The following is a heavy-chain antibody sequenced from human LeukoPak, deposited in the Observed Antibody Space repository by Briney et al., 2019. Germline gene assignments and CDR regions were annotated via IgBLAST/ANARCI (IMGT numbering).Heavy chain of an antibody. D-gene: IGHD6-13*01. V-gene: IGHV3-11*04. CDR3: ARDGFFDISWYAGVYYYMDV. CDR1: GFTFSDYY. Sequence: GGSLRLSCAASGFTFSDYYMSWIRQAPGKGLEGVSYISSSGSTIYYADSVKGRFTISRDNAKNSLYLQMNSLRAEDTAVYYCARDGFFDISWYAGVYYYMDVWGKGTTVTVSS. J-gene: IGHJ6*03. CDR2: ISSSGSTI.